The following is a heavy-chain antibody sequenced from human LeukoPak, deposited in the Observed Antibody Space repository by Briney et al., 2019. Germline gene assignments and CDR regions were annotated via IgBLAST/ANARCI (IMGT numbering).Heavy chain of an antibody. CDR3: ARGRPVTTRSGSGYRSYWYFDL. V-gene: IGHV4-59*01. CDR1: GGSISSYY. J-gene: IGHJ2*01. D-gene: IGHD3-22*01. Sequence: PSETLSLTCTVSGGSISSYYWSWIRQPPGKGLEWIGDIYYSGSTNYNPALKSRVTITVDTYNNQFSLKLSSVTAADTAVYYCARGRPVTTRSGSGYRSYWYFDLWGRGTLVTVSS. CDR2: IYYSGST.